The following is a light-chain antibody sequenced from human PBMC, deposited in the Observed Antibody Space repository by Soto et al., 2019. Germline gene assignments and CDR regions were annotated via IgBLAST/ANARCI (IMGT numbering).Light chain of an antibody. J-gene: IGKJ1*01. CDR3: QKYNSAPRT. CDR2: AAF. Sequence: DSQMTQSPSSLSASVGDRVTITCRASQGIGTYLAWYQQKSWKVPKLLIYAAFTLQSGVPSRFSGSGSGTDFTLTTISLQPEDVATYYCQKYNSAPRTFGQGTKVDIK. V-gene: IGKV1-27*01. CDR1: QGIGTY.